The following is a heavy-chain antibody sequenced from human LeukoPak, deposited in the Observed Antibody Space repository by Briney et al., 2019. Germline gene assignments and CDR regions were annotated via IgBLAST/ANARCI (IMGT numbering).Heavy chain of an antibody. J-gene: IGHJ4*02. D-gene: IGHD4-17*01. CDR2: INPDGSGA. CDR1: GFSFSPYW. V-gene: IGHV3-7*01. Sequence: GGSLRLSCAASGFSFSPYWMSWVRQGPGKGLDWVASINPDGSGASYVDSVKGRFIISRDNVQNSLYLQMNSLSAEDTAVYYCARLFGGVTTFDYWGQGILVTVSS. CDR3: ARLFGGVTTFDY.